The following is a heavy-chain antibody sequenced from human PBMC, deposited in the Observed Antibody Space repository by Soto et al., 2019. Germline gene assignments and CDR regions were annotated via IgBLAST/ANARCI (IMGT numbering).Heavy chain of an antibody. CDR1: GGSFSGYY. CDR3: ARAPLWFGEFFTNYYYYGMDV. CDR2: INHSGST. D-gene: IGHD3-10*01. Sequence: SETLSLTCAVYGGSFSGYYWSWIRQPPGKGLEWIGEINHSGSTNYNPSLKSRVTISVDTSKNQFSLKLSSVTAADTAVYYCARAPLWFGEFFTNYYYYGMDVWGQGTTVTVSS. V-gene: IGHV4-34*01. J-gene: IGHJ6*02.